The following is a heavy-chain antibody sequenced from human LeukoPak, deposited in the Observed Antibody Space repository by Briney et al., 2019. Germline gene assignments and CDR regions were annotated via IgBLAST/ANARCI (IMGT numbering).Heavy chain of an antibody. CDR2: ISGSGGST. CDR3: ARDKGYGVAAAGYYFDY. CDR1: GFTFSSYA. Sequence: GGSLRLSCAASGFTFSSYAMSWVRQAPGKGLEWVSAISGSGGSTYYADSVKGRFTISRDNSKNTLYLQMNSLRAEDTAVYYCARDKGYGVAAAGYYFDYWGQGTLVTVSS. J-gene: IGHJ4*02. V-gene: IGHV3-23*01. D-gene: IGHD6-13*01.